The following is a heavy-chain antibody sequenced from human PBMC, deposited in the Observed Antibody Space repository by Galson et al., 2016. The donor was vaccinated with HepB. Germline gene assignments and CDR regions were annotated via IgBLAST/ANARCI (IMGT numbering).Heavy chain of an antibody. CDR2: LDPEDGET. V-gene: IGHV1-24*01. D-gene: IGHD3-9*01. Sequence: SVKASCKVSGFTPSKLSVHWIRQTPGEGLEWVGGLDPEDGETIHAQKLQGRVTMAEDSSTDTAYMELRSLRSEDTAVYYCATGLYDILAGSQLFDYWGQGTLVTVSS. J-gene: IGHJ4*02. CDR3: ATGLYDILAGSQLFDY. CDR1: GFTPSKLS.